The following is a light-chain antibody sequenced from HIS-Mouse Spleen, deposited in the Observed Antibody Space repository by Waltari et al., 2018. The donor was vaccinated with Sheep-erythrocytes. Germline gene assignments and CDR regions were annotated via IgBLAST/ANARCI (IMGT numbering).Light chain of an antibody. V-gene: IGLV3-19*01. J-gene: IGLJ2*01. CDR2: GKN. Sequence: SSELTQDPAVSVALGQTVRITCQGDSLRSYYASWFQQKPGQAPVLVIYGKNNRPSGIPYRVSGSSSGNTASLSITGAQAEDEADFYCNSRDSSGNHLGVVFGGGTKLTVL. CDR1: SLRSYY. CDR3: NSRDSSGNHLGVV.